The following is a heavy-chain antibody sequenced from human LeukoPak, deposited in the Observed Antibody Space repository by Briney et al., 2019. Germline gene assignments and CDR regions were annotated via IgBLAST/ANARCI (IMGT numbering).Heavy chain of an antibody. V-gene: IGHV3-30*03. CDR2: VSYDGSDE. J-gene: IGHJ4*02. CDR3: ARDFTPEWFDIH. CDR1: GFTFSSFW. D-gene: IGHD3-3*01. Sequence: TGGSLRLSCAASGFTFSSFWMSWVRQAPGKGLEWVGVVSYDGSDEYYTDSVKGRFTISRDNSKNTVYLQMNSLRADDTAVYYCARDFTPEWFDIHWGQGTLVTVS.